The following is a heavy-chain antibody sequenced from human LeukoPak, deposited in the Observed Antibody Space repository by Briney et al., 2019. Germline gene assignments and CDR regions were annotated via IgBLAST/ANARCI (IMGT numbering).Heavy chain of an antibody. D-gene: IGHD6-13*01. J-gene: IGHJ4*02. CDR1: GGTFSSYA. CDR3: ARVGSSWYFGY. Sequence: GASVKVSCKASGGTFSSYAISWVRQAPGQGLEWMGRIIPILGIANYAQKFQGRVTITADKSTGTAYMELSSLRSEDTAVYYCARVGSSWYFGYWGQGTLVTVSS. V-gene: IGHV1-69*04. CDR2: IIPILGIA.